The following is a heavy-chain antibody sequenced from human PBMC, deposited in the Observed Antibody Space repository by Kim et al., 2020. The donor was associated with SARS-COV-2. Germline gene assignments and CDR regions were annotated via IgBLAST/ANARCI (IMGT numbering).Heavy chain of an antibody. Sequence: GGSLRLSCAASGFSFNTYGMTWVRQAPGQGLEWVSVISGNGGNTIYADSVKGRFTISRDNSKNTLYLYMHSLRAEDTAGYYCAGLYDFWNTYYLDYWGQG. CDR1: GFSFNTYG. J-gene: IGHJ4*02. D-gene: IGHD3-3*01. CDR3: AGLYDFWNTYYLDY. CDR2: ISGNGGNT. V-gene: IGHV3-23*01.